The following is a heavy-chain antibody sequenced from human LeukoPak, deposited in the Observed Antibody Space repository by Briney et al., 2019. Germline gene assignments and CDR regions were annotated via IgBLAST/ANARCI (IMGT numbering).Heavy chain of an antibody. J-gene: IGHJ4*02. D-gene: IGHD5-18*01. Sequence: SETLSLTCTVSGDSISSSNYYWGWIRQPPGKGLEWIGSIYYSGSTYYNPSLKSRVTISVDTSKNQFSLKLPSVTAADTALYYCARQAGYSYGRIDDRGQGTLVTVSS. CDR3: ARQAGYSYGRIDD. CDR2: IYYSGST. V-gene: IGHV4-39*01. CDR1: GDSISSSNYY.